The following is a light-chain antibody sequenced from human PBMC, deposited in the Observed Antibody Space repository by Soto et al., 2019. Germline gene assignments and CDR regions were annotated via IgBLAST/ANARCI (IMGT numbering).Light chain of an antibody. CDR1: QSLLHSNGYTY. CDR3: MQALQTPLT. J-gene: IGKJ4*01. V-gene: IGKV2-28*01. CDR2: LGS. Sequence: DIVMTQSPLSLPVTPGEPASISCRASQSLLHSNGYTYLDWYLQKPGQSPQLLIYLGSTRASGVPDRFSGSGSGTDFTLKISRVEAEDVGLYYCMQALQTPLTFGGGTKVEIK.